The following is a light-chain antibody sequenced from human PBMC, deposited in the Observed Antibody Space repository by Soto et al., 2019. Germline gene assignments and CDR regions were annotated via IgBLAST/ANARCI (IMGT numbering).Light chain of an antibody. J-gene: IGKJ1*01. CDR3: RQCIFWPRGWT. Sequence: EIVLTQSPATLSLSPGERATLSCRASQSVSSYLAWSQQKPGQAPRLLIYDASNRATGIPAKFSGSGSGTYFTLPIRSLEPEDFGVYFCRQCIFWPRGWTFVLGTKVE. CDR1: QSVSSY. CDR2: DAS. V-gene: IGKV3-11*01.